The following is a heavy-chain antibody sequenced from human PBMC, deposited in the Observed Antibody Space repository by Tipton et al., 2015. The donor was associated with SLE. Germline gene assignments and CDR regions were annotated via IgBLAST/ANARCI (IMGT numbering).Heavy chain of an antibody. J-gene: IGHJ4*02. Sequence: TLSLTCTVSGGSISTSAYYWGWIRQPPGKGLEWIGSIYYRGNTYHNPTLRSRLTISVDTSKNQVSLKLTSVTAADTAVYYCARVAPTKVFDYWGQGTLVTVSS. CDR3: ARVAPTKVFDY. V-gene: IGHV4-39*01. CDR2: IYYRGNT. D-gene: IGHD1-1*01. CDR1: GGSISTSAYY.